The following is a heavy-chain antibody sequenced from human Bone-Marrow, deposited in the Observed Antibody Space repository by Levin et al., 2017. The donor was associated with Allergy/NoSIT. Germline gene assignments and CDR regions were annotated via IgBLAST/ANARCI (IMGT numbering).Heavy chain of an antibody. Sequence: GGSLRLSCAASGFTFSSYAMHWVRQAPGKGLEWVAVISYDGSNKYYADSVKGRFIISRDNSKNTLYLQMNSLRAEDTAVYYCARDLTYSSSWYFDYWGQGTLVTVSS. V-gene: IGHV3-30-3*01. CDR3: ARDLTYSSSWYFDY. D-gene: IGHD6-13*01. CDR2: ISYDGSNK. CDR1: GFTFSSYA. J-gene: IGHJ4*02.